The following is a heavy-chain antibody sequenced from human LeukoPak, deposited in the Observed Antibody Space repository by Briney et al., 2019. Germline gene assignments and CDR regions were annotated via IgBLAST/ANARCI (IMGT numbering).Heavy chain of an antibody. V-gene: IGHV3-53*01. Sequence: GGSLRLSCAASGFTVSSNYMSWVRQAPGKGLEWVSVIYSGGSTYYSDSVQGRFTISRDTSKNTLYLQMNSLRAEDTAVYYCARSYSSSSGGLHYFDYWGQGTLVTVSS. CDR3: ARSYSSSSGGLHYFDY. CDR1: GFTVSSNY. D-gene: IGHD6-6*01. CDR2: IYSGGST. J-gene: IGHJ4*02.